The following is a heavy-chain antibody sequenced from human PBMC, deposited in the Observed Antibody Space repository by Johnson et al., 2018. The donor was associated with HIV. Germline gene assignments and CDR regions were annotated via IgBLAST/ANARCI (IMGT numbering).Heavy chain of an antibody. J-gene: IGHJ3*02. Sequence: VQVLESGGGLVKPGGSFRLSCAASGFTFINAWLSCVRQAPGTGLGLVARIYSKTDGGTTDFASPVKGSFIISRDDSKNMLYMQMNSLKIEDTAVYYCATEQVGRNYGGKSHIWGQGTMVTVSS. CDR1: GFTFINAW. CDR3: ATEQVGRNYGGKSHI. V-gene: IGHV3-15*01. CDR2: IYSKTDGGTT. D-gene: IGHD1-7*01.